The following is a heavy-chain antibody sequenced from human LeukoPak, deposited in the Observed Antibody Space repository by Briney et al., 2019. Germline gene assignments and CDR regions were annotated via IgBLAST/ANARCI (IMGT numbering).Heavy chain of an antibody. CDR1: GFTFSSYE. CDR3: ARDARVLLWFGEPDY. J-gene: IGHJ4*02. D-gene: IGHD3-10*01. V-gene: IGHV3-48*03. CDR2: INSSGSTI. Sequence: GGSLRLSCAASGFTFSSYEMNWVRQAPGKGLEWVSYINSSGSTIYYADSVKGRFTISRDNAKNSLYLQMNSLRAEDTAVYYCARDARVLLWFGEPDYWGQGTLVTVSS.